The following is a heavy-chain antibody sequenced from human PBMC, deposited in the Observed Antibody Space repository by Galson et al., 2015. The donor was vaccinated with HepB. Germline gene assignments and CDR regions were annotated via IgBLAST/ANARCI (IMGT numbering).Heavy chain of an antibody. Sequence: RLSCAVSGFTFSEYWMTWVRQAPGKGLEWVANINHDGSDNHYADSVKGRFTISRDNAKNSLYLQLNSLRVEDTAVYFCARLGLRTGGCFFEPYLDTWGQGALVTV. CDR2: INHDGSDN. D-gene: IGHD3-16*01. CDR1: GFTFSEYW. CDR3: ARLGLRTGGCFFEPYLDT. J-gene: IGHJ5*02. V-gene: IGHV3-7*01.